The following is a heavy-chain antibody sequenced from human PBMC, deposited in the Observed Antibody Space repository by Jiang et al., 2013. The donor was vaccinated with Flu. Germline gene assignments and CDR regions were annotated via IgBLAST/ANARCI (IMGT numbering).Heavy chain of an antibody. CDR2: P. J-gene: IGHJ3*01. Sequence: PSYNPSLKSRVTMSIDMAKNQFSLTLNSVTAADTAVYYCARNPKSAFDVWGQGAMVAVSS. V-gene: IGHV4-4*07. CDR3: ARNPKSAFDV.